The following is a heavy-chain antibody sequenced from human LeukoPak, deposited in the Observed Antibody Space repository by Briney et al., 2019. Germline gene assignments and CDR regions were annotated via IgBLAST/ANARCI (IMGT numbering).Heavy chain of an antibody. D-gene: IGHD6-13*01. J-gene: IGHJ4*02. CDR3: ASTPRADWVAAAEYDY. CDR1: GFTFSDYY. Sequence: TGGSLRLSCAASGFTFSDYYMSWIRQAPGKGLEWVSYISSSGSTIYYADSVKGRFTISRDNAKNSLYLQMNSLRAEDTAVYYCASTPRADWVAAAEYDYWGQGTLVTVSS. V-gene: IGHV3-11*04. CDR2: ISSSGSTI.